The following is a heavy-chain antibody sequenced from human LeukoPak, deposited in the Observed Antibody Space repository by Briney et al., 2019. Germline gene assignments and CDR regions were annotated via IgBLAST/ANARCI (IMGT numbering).Heavy chain of an antibody. V-gene: IGHV3-30*02. D-gene: IGHD2-2*01. J-gene: IGHJ4*02. CDR3: AKAQLPVVPAAYDY. CDR2: IWYDGTKK. Sequence: QAGGSLRLSCAASGFTFSDFGMHWVRQAPGKGLEWVAVIWYDGTKKYYADSVKGRFTISRDDSKNTLYLQMNSLRAEDTALYYCAKAQLPVVPAAYDYWGQGTLVTVSS. CDR1: GFTFSDFG.